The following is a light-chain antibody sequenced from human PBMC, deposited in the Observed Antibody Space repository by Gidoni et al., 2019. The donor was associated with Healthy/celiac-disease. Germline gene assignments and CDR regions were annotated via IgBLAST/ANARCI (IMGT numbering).Light chain of an antibody. Sequence: IQMTQPPPTLAASVGDRVPITSRASQSISSRLAWYQQKPGKAPKLLIYKASSLESGVPSRFGGSGSGTEFTLTISSLQPDDFATYYCQQYNSYPLTFGGGTKVEIK. CDR3: QQYNSYPLT. V-gene: IGKV1-5*03. J-gene: IGKJ4*01. CDR1: QSISSR. CDR2: KAS.